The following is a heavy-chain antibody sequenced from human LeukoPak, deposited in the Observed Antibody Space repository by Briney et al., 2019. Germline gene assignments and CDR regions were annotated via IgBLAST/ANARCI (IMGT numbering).Heavy chain of an antibody. J-gene: IGHJ4*02. D-gene: IGHD3-10*01. Sequence: SETLSLTCAVYGGSFSGYYWSWIRRPPGKGLEWIGEINHSGSTNYNPSLKSRVTISVDTSKNQFSLKLSSVTAADTAVYYCARDFSSEFDYWGQGTLVTVSS. CDR3: ARDFSSEFDY. V-gene: IGHV4-34*01. CDR2: INHSGST. CDR1: GGSFSGYY.